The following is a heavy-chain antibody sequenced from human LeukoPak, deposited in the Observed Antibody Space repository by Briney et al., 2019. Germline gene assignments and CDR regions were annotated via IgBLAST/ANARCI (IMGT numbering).Heavy chain of an antibody. V-gene: IGHV4-61*02. CDR2: IYTSGST. CDR3: ARDSSGYYYHY. CDR1: GGSISSSSYY. J-gene: IGHJ4*02. Sequence: SETLSLTCTVSGGSISSSSYYWGWIRQPAGKGLEWIGRIYTSGSTNYNPSLKSRVTISVDTSKNQFSLKLSSVTAADTAVYYCARDSSGYYYHYWGQGTLVTVSS. D-gene: IGHD3-22*01.